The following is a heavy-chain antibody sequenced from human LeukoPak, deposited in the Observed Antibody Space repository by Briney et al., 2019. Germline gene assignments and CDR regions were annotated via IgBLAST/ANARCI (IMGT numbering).Heavy chain of an antibody. CDR3: ARGSGAISWFDP. CDR2: IYPGDSDT. V-gene: IGHV5-51*01. Sequence: GESLKISCKGSGYSFTTYWIAWVRQMPGKGLEWMGIIYPGDSDTKYSPSFQGQITIPADKSISTAYLQWSSLKASDTGIYYCARGSGAISWFDPWGQGTLVTVSS. D-gene: IGHD3-3*01. CDR1: GYSFTTYW. J-gene: IGHJ5*02.